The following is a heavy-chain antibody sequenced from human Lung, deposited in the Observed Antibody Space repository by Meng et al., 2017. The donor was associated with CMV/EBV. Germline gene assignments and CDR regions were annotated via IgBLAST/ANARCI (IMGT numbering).Heavy chain of an antibody. CDR1: GFTFSSYA. D-gene: IGHD2-21*01. Sequence: GEXXKISCAASGFTFSSYAMSWVRQAPGKGLEWVSVIYSGGSSTYYADSVKGRFTISRDNSKNTLYLQLNSLRAEDTAVYYCAKPTVYCGGDCYSDFDYWGQGXLVTVSS. J-gene: IGHJ4*02. V-gene: IGHV3-23*03. CDR3: AKPTVYCGGDCYSDFDY. CDR2: IYSGGSST.